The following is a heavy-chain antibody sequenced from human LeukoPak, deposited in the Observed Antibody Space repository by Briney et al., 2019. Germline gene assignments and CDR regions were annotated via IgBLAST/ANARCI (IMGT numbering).Heavy chain of an antibody. CDR2: MNPNSGDT. CDR3: ARGRGYYDSSGYYYWFDP. Sequence: GASVKVSCKASGYTFTSYDINWVRQATGQGLEWMGWMNPNSGDTGYAQKFQGRVTMTRNTSISTAYMELSSLRSEDTAVYYCARGRGYYDSSGYYYWFDPWGQGTLVTVSS. D-gene: IGHD3-22*01. CDR1: GYTFTSYD. V-gene: IGHV1-8*01. J-gene: IGHJ5*02.